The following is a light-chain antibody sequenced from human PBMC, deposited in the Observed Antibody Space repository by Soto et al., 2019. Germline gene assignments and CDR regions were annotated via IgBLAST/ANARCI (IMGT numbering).Light chain of an antibody. CDR2: EVS. CDR3: YSYAGSFTWV. CDR1: SSDVGGYNY. Sequence: QSVLTQPASVSGSPGQSITISCTGTSSDVGGYNYVSWYQQHPGKAPKLMIYEVSNRPSGVSNRFSGSKSGNTASLTISGLQADDEGDYYCYSYAGSFTWVFGGGTKLTVL. J-gene: IGLJ3*02. V-gene: IGLV2-14*01.